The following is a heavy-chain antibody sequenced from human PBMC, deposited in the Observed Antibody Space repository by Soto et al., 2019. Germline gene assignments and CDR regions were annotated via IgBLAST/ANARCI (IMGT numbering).Heavy chain of an antibody. D-gene: IGHD3-16*02. Sequence: SETLSLTCAVYGGSFSGYYWSWIRQPPGKGLEWIGEINHSGSTNYNPSLKSRVTISVDTSKNQFSLKLSSVTAADTAVYYCARGRAVTFGGVIVRRGNNWFDPWGQGTLVTVSS. CDR1: GGSFSGYY. CDR2: INHSGST. CDR3: ARGRAVTFGGVIVRRGNNWFDP. J-gene: IGHJ5*02. V-gene: IGHV4-34*01.